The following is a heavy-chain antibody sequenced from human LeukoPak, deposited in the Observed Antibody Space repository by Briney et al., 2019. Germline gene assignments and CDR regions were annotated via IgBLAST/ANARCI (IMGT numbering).Heavy chain of an antibody. J-gene: IGHJ4*02. CDR1: GYTFTSYD. V-gene: IGHV1-8*01. CDR3: ARGPYYYDSSGYYYGDY. Sequence: SVKVSCKASGYTFTSYDINWVRQATGQGLEWMGWMNPNSGNTGYAQKFQGRVTMTRNTSISTAYMELSSLRSEDTAVYYCARGPYYYDSSGYYYGDYWGQGTLVTVSS. CDR2: MNPNSGNT. D-gene: IGHD3-22*01.